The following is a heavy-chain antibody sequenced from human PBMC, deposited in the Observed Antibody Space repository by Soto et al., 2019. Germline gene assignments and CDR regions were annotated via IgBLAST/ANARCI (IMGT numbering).Heavy chain of an antibody. V-gene: IGHV5-10-1*01. J-gene: IGHJ4*02. Sequence: GESLKISCEGSGYQFTNYWINWVRQMPGKGLEWMGRIDPSDSYTNYSPSFEGHVTFLVDKSISTAYLQWSSLKASDTAMYYCARETTILDYWGQGTLVTVSS. CDR1: GYQFTNYW. D-gene: IGHD4-4*01. CDR2: IDPSDSYT. CDR3: ARETTILDY.